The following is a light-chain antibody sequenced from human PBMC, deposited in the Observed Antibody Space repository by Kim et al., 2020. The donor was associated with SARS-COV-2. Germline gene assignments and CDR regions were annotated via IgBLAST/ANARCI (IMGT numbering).Light chain of an antibody. Sequence: QSALTQPASVSGSPGQSISISCTGISSDVGDYNCVSWYRHHPGKAPELLIYDVSRWPFGLSDRLTGSKSGNTASLTISGLQTEDEGDYYCSSCTIGSAYVFGTGTKVTVL. CDR3: SSCTIGSAYV. CDR1: SSDVGDYNC. CDR2: DVS. V-gene: IGLV2-14*03. J-gene: IGLJ1*01.